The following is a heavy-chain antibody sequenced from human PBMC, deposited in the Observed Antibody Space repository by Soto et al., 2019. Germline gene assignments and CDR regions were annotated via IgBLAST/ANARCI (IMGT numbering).Heavy chain of an antibody. CDR1: GFALSGYW. J-gene: IGHJ4*02. V-gene: IGHV3-7*03. D-gene: IGHD2-21*02. Sequence: EVQLVESGGGLVQPGGSLRLSCAASGFALSGYWMTWVRQAPGKGLEWVASINPDGTLKYYVDSVKGRFTISRDNADNSLVLQMISLRVEDTAVYYCARWESGDWYLGIWGQGTLVTVSS. CDR3: ARWESGDWYLGI. CDR2: INPDGTLK.